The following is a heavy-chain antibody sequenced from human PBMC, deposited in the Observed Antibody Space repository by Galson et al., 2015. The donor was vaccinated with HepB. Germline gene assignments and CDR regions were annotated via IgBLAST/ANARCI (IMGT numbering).Heavy chain of an antibody. D-gene: IGHD6-19*01. CDR2: ISYDGSNK. Sequence: SLRLSCAASGFTFSSYAMHWVRQAPGKGLEWVTVISYDGSNKYYADSVKGRFTISRDNSKSTVYLQMNSLRAEDTAVYYCATDRESSGWYDYWGQGTRVTVSS. CDR3: ATDRESSGWYDY. CDR1: GFTFSSYA. V-gene: IGHV3-30*04. J-gene: IGHJ4*02.